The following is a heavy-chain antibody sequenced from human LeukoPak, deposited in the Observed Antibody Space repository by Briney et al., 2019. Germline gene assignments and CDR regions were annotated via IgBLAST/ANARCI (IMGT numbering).Heavy chain of an antibody. V-gene: IGHV4-59*01. J-gene: IGHJ4*02. Sequence: SETLSLTCTVSGGSISSYYWSWIRQPPGKGLEWIGNIFYSGSTNYNPSLKSRVTISVDTSKNQFSLRLSSVTAADTAVYYCARDLRASYNYGFDHWGQGTLVTVSS. CDR1: GGSISSYY. CDR3: ARDLRASYNYGFDH. CDR2: IFYSGST. D-gene: IGHD5-18*01.